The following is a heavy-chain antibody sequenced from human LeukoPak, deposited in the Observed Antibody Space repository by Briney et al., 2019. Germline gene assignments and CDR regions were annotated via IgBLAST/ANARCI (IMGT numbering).Heavy chain of an antibody. CDR2: ISGSGGST. CDR3: ARRTGYNFDY. J-gene: IGHJ4*02. Sequence: PGGSLRLSCAASGFTFSSYAMRWVRQAPGKGLEWVSAISGSGGSTYCADSVKGRFTISRDNSKNTLYLQMNSLRAEDTAVYYCARRTGYNFDYWGQGTLVTVSS. D-gene: IGHD2-8*02. CDR1: GFTFSSYA. V-gene: IGHV3-23*01.